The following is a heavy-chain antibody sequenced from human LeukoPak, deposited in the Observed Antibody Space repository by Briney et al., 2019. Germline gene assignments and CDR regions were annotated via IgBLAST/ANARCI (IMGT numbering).Heavy chain of an antibody. CDR1: GYTFTGYY. CDR2: INPNSGGT. V-gene: IGHV1-2*02. D-gene: IGHD6-19*01. J-gene: IGHJ4*02. Sequence: ASVKVSCKASGYTFTGYYMHWVRQAPGQGLEWMGWINPNSGGTNYAQKFQGRVTMTRDTSISTAYMELSRLRSDDTAVYYCAREDHLSSGSRTGFDYWGQGTLVTVSS. CDR3: AREDHLSSGSRTGFDY.